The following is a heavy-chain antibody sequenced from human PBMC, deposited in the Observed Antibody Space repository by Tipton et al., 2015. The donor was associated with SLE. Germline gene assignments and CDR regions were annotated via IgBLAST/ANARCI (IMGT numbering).Heavy chain of an antibody. J-gene: IGHJ3*02. D-gene: IGHD5-24*01. CDR2: INHSGST. CDR3: ARHFGTATIGGGAFDI. V-gene: IGHV4-34*01. Sequence: TLSLTCAVYGGSFSGYYWSWIRQPPGKGLEWIGEINHSGSTNYNPSLKSRLTISVATSKNQFSLKLSSVTAADTAVYYCARHFGTATIGGGAFDIWGQGTMVTVSS. CDR1: GGSFSGYY.